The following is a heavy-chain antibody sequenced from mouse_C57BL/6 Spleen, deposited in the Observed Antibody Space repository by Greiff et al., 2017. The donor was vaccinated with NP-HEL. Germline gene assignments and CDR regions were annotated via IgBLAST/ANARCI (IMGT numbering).Heavy chain of an antibody. Sequence: EVKLVESGPELVTPGASVKISCKASGYSFTDYNMNWVKQSNGKSLEWIGVINPNYGTTSYNQKFKGKATLTVDQSSSTAYMQLNSLTSEDSAVYYCARSVYGSSLRYFDVWGTGTTVTVSS. D-gene: IGHD1-1*01. CDR1: GYSFTDYN. J-gene: IGHJ1*03. CDR3: ARSVYGSSLRYFDV. CDR2: INPNYGTT. V-gene: IGHV1-39*01.